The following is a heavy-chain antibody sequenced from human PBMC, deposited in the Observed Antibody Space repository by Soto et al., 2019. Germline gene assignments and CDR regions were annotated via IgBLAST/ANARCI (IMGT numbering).Heavy chain of an antibody. D-gene: IGHD2-2*01. Sequence: GGSLRLSCAASGFSFRDAWMNWVSQAPGKGLEWVGRIKGKNHGGAADDAAPVKGRFTISRDDSKNTLYLQMNNLKTDDTAVYYCTSYPLGYCTGNSCYGYFDNWGQGTLVTVSS. V-gene: IGHV3-15*07. CDR2: IKGKNHGGAA. J-gene: IGHJ4*02. CDR1: GFSFRDAW. CDR3: TSYPLGYCTGNSCYGYFDN.